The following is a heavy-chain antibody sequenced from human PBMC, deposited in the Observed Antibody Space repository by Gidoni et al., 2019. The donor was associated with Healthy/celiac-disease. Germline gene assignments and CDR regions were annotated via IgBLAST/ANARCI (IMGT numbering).Heavy chain of an antibody. J-gene: IGHJ4*02. CDR2: ISSSSSYI. CDR3: AGLLTAAAGHY. CDR1: GFTFSSYS. D-gene: IGHD6-13*01. Sequence: EVQLVESGGGLVKPGGSLRLSCAASGFTFSSYSMNWVRQAPGKGLEWVSSISSSSSYIYYADSVKGRVTISRDNAKNSLYLQMNSLRAEDTAVYYCAGLLTAAAGHYWGQGTLVTVSS. V-gene: IGHV3-21*01.